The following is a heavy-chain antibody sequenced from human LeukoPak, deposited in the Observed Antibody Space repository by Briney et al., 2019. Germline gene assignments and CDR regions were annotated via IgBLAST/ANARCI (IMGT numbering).Heavy chain of an antibody. CDR2: ISGTGDST. J-gene: IGHJ2*01. Sequence: GGSLRLSCAASGFTFSSYAMSWVRQAPGKGLEWVSSISGTGDSTYYADSVKGRFSISRDNSKDTLYLQMNSLRADDTAVYFCAKKSPQESPVGPYWYLALWGRGTLVTVSS. CDR3: AKKSPQESPVGPYWYLAL. CDR1: GFTFSSYA. D-gene: IGHD1-26*01. V-gene: IGHV3-23*01.